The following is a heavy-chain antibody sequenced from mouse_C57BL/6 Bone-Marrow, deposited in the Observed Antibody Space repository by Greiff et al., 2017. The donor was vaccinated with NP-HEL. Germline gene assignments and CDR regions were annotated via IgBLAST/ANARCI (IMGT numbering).Heavy chain of an antibody. CDR2: INPNNGGT. Sequence: EVKLQQSGPELVKPGASVKISCKASGYTFTDYYMNWVKQSHGKSLEWIGDINPNNGGTSYNQKFKGKATLTVDKSSSTAYMELRSLTSEDSAVYYCARGGLWLRRFAYWGQGTLVTVSA. J-gene: IGHJ3*01. V-gene: IGHV1-26*01. CDR1: GYTFTDYY. D-gene: IGHD2-2*01. CDR3: ARGGLWLRRFAY.